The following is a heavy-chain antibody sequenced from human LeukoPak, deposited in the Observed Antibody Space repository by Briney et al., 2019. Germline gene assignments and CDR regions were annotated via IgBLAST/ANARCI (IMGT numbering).Heavy chain of an antibody. Sequence: KTSETLSLTCTVSGGSISSYYWSWIRQPPGKGLEWIGYIYYSGSTNYNPSLKSRVTISVDTSKNQFSLKLSSVTAADTAVYYCARGGDYYDSSGYYDFQHWGQGTLVTVSS. CDR2: IYYSGST. V-gene: IGHV4-59*01. J-gene: IGHJ1*01. CDR1: GGSISSYY. D-gene: IGHD3-22*01. CDR3: ARGGDYYDSSGYYDFQH.